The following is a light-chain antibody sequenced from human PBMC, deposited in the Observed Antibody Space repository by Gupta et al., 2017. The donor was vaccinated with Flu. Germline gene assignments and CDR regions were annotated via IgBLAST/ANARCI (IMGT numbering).Light chain of an antibody. CDR2: GAS. J-gene: IGKJ3*01. Sequence: EIVLTQSPGTLSLSPGERATLSCRASQSVSVSYLAWYQQKPGQAPRLLIYGASSRATGIPVRFSGSGSGTDFTLTISRLEPEDFAVYYCQQYGSSPFTFGPGTKVDIK. CDR1: QSVSVSY. V-gene: IGKV3-20*01. CDR3: QQYGSSPFT.